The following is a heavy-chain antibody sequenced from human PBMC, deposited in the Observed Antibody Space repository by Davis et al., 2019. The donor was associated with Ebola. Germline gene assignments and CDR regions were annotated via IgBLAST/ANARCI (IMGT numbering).Heavy chain of an antibody. CDR2: IYYSGST. CDR1: GGSISSSSYY. D-gene: IGHD1-26*01. V-gene: IGHV4-39*01. J-gene: IGHJ4*02. Sequence: MPSETLSLTCTVSGGSISSSSYYWGWIRQPPGKGLERIGSIYYSGSTYYNPSLKSRVTISVDTSKNQFSLKLSSVTAADTAVYYCARRRSGSYYTGGNFDYWGQGTLVTVSS. CDR3: ARRRSGSYYTGGNFDY.